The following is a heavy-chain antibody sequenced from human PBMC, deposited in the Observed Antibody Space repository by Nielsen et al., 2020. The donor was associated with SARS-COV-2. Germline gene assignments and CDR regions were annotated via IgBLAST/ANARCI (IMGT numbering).Heavy chain of an antibody. CDR1: GFTFDDYG. Sequence: GGSLRLSCAASGFTFDDYGMSWVCQAPGKGLEWVSGINWNGGSTGYADSVKGRFTISGDNAKNSLYLQMNSLRAEDTALYYCAREGYGSGSYYYGMDVWGQGTTVTVSS. V-gene: IGHV3-20*04. D-gene: IGHD3-10*01. CDR3: AREGYGSGSYYYGMDV. CDR2: INWNGGST. J-gene: IGHJ6*02.